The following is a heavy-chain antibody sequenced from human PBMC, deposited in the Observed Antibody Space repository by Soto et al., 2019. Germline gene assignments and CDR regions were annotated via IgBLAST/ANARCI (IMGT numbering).Heavy chain of an antibody. CDR1: GFTFRNAW. J-gene: IGHJ6*02. CDR3: TTDPGYSSSWYLGNYYYCYGMDV. Sequence: GGSLRLSCAASGFTFRNAWMSWVRQAPGKGLEWVGRIKSKTDGGTTDYAAPVKGRFTISRDDSKNTLYLQMNSLKTEDTAVYYCTTDPGYSSSWYLGNYYYCYGMDVWGQGTTVTVSS. CDR2: IKSKTDGGTT. V-gene: IGHV3-15*01. D-gene: IGHD6-13*01.